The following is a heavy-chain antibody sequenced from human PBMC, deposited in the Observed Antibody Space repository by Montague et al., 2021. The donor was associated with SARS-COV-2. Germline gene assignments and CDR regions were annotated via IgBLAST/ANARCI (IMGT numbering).Heavy chain of an antibody. V-gene: IGHV4-39*02. J-gene: IGHJ3*02. CDR2: IYFTGKT. Sequence: SETLSLTCSVSGDSISRSHYFWAWIRPPPGMGLEWIGSIYFTGKTYYHPSLKSRVTISIDTSKNHFSLRLSSVTAADSAVFYCARWGLNNAFDIWGLGTMITISS. D-gene: IGHD1/OR15-1a*01. CDR1: GDSISRSHYF. CDR3: ARWGLNNAFDI.